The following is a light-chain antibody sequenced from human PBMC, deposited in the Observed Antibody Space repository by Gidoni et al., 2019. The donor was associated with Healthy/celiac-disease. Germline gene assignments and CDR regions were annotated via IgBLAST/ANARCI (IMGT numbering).Light chain of an antibody. V-gene: IGKV1-5*03. Sequence: DFHITQSPSPLSASVGDRVTITCRASPSISSWLAWYQQKPGKAPKLLIYKASSLESGVPSRFSGSGSGTEFTLTISSLQPDDFATYYCQQYNSYSQTFGQGTKVEIK. CDR3: QQYNSYSQT. CDR2: KAS. J-gene: IGKJ1*01. CDR1: PSISSW.